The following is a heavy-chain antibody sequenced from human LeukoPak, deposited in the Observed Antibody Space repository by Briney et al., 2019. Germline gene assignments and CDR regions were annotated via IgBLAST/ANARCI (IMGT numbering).Heavy chain of an antibody. CDR1: GYSISSGGYY. CDR3: ATSTPLTGRNGGLFDY. D-gene: IGHD7-27*01. CDR2: IYYSGST. Sequence: SETLSLTCAVSGYSISSGGYYWSWIRQHPGKGLEWIGYIYYSGSTYYNPSLKSRVTISVDTSKNQFSLKLSSVTAADTAVYYCATSTPLTGRNGGLFDYWGQGTLVTVSS. V-gene: IGHV4-31*11. J-gene: IGHJ4*02.